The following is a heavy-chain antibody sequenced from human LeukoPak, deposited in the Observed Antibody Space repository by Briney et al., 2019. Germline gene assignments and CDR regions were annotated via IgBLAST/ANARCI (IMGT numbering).Heavy chain of an antibody. CDR1: GYTFSGHY. Sequence: ASVKVSCKASGYTFSGHYMHWVRQAPGQGLEWMGYINPRTGATYYAEKFQGRVTMTRDTSISTAYMEMRFDAAAMYFCARAGRSLQMSVWFDPWGPGTLVIVSS. D-gene: IGHD1-26*01. V-gene: IGHV1-2*02. CDR3: ARAGRSLQMSVWFDP. CDR2: INPRTGAT. J-gene: IGHJ5*02.